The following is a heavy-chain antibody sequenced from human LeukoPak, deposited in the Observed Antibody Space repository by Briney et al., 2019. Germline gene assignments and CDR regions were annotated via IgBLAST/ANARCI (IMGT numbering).Heavy chain of an antibody. CDR2: IQAKAYGGAT. V-gene: IGHV3-49*04. CDR3: TRPPNPRCSSSGCYFDY. D-gene: IGHD2-2*01. Sequence: GGSLRLSCSTSGFTFGNYAMSWVRQAPGKGLEWVGFIQAKAYGGATKYAASVNGRFSISRDDSQSIANLQMNDLKTEDTAVYYCTRPPNPRCSSSGCYFDYWGQGTLVPVSS. CDR1: GFTFGNYA. J-gene: IGHJ4*02.